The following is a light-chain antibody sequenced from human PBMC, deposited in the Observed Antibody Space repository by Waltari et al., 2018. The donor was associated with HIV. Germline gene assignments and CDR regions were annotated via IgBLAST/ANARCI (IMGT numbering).Light chain of an antibody. V-gene: IGLV1-44*01. CDR2: DNN. CDR1: GSNVGSTA. J-gene: IGLJ3*02. CDR3: AAWDDSLNGRV. Sequence: QSVLPQPPSVSATPGPRVTISCSGGGSNVGSTAVDWYQQLPGTAPTLVIYDNNQRPSGVPARVSGSTSGTSASLAISGLQSEDEADYYCAAWDDSLNGRVFGGGTKLTVL.